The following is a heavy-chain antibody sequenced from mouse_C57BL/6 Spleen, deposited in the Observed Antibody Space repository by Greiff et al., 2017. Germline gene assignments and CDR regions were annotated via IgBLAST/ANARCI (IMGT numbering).Heavy chain of an antibody. CDR1: GYTFTDYE. J-gene: IGHJ3*01. CDR2: IDPETGGT. V-gene: IGHV1-15*01. CDR3: TLDPPH. Sequence: VQLQQSGAELVRPGASVTLSCKASGYTFTDYEMHWVKQTPVHGLEWIGAIDPETGGTAYNQKFKGQAILTADKSSSTAYMELRSLTSEDSAVYYCTLDPPHWGQGTLVTVSA.